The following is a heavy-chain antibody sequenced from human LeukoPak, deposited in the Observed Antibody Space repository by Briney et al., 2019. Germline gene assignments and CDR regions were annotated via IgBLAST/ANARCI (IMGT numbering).Heavy chain of an antibody. Sequence: PSETLSLTCTVSGGSISSSSYYGGWIRQPPGKGLEWIGSIYYSGSTNYNPSLKRRVTISVDTSKNQFSLKLSSVTAADTAVYYCARGRSSMVRGYYYYYMDVWGKGTTVTISS. CDR1: GGSISSSSYY. J-gene: IGHJ6*03. CDR3: ARGRSSMVRGYYYYYMDV. D-gene: IGHD3-10*01. V-gene: IGHV4-39*07. CDR2: IYYSGST.